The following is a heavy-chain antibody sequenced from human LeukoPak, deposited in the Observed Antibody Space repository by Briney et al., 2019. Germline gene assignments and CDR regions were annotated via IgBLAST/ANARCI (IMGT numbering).Heavy chain of an antibody. CDR1: GGSISSSSYY. Sequence: SETLSLTCTVSGGSISSSSYYWGWIRQPPGKGLEWIGNIYYSGSTYYNPSLKSRVTISVDTSKNLFSLKLTSMTAADTAVYYCARSGLRDSSGYPNWFDPWGQGTLVTVSS. D-gene: IGHD3-22*01. J-gene: IGHJ5*02. CDR2: IYYSGST. V-gene: IGHV4-39*07. CDR3: ARSGLRDSSGYPNWFDP.